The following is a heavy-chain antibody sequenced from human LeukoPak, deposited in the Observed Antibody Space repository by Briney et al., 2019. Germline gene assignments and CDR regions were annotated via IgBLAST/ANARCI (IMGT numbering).Heavy chain of an antibody. CDR1: GGSISSYY. Sequence: PSETLSLTCTVSGGSISSYYSSWIRQPPGKGLEWIGYIYYSGSTNYNPSLKSRVTISVDTSKNQFSLKLSSVTAADTAVYYCARYFDWFYWFDPWGQGPLVTVSS. V-gene: IGHV4-59*01. CDR3: ARYFDWFYWFDP. D-gene: IGHD3-9*01. J-gene: IGHJ5*02. CDR2: IYYSGST.